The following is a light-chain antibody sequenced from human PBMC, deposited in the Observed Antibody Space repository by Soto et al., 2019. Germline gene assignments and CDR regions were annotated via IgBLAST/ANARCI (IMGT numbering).Light chain of an antibody. CDR1: QSVSSF. V-gene: IGKV3-11*01. Sequence: EIVLTQSPVTLSLSPGGRATLSCRPSQSVSSFLAWYQQKPGQPPRLLIYDVSNRAAGIPARFSGSGSGTDFTLTISSLEPEDFAVYYCQQRTDWPPVYTFGQGTKLEIK. CDR2: DVS. CDR3: QQRTDWPPVYT. J-gene: IGKJ2*01.